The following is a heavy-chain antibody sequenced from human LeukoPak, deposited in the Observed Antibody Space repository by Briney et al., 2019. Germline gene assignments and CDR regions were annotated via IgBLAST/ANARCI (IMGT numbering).Heavy chain of an antibody. J-gene: IGHJ6*02. Sequence: ASVKVSCKASGYTFTNYAIHWVRQAPGQRLEWMGWITADNGNRRYSQKFQGRVTVTRDTSASTAYMELSSLRSEDTAVYYCARGVGDIPISYYYYFYGMDVWGLGTTVTVSS. CDR2: ITADNGNR. CDR3: ARGVGDIPISYYYYFYGMDV. D-gene: IGHD3-16*02. V-gene: IGHV1-3*01. CDR1: GYTFTNYA.